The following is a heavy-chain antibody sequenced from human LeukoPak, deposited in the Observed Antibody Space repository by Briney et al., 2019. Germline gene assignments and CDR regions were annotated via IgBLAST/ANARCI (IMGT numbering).Heavy chain of an antibody. CDR3: AADMEPTDPYNWVDP. D-gene: IGHD1-14*01. CDR1: GFTFSGSA. CDR2: IVVGSGNT. V-gene: IGHV1-58*02. J-gene: IGHJ5*02. Sequence: SVRVSCKASGFTFSGSAIQWVRQARGQRPEWIGWIVVGSGNTNYAQKFQERVTITRDMSTSTAYMELSSLRSEDTAVYYCAADMEPTDPYNWVDPWGQGTLVTVSS.